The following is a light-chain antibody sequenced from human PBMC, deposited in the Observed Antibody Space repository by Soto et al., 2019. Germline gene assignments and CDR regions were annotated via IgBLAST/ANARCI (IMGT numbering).Light chain of an antibody. CDR1: NIGGKS. CDR2: DDS. Sequence: SYELTQTSSVSVAPGQTARISCGGNNIGGKSVHWYQQKPGQAPVVVVYDDSDRPSGTPERFSGSNSGNTATLTIGRVEAGDEADYHCQVWDDNSDHHVFGTGTKVTVL. J-gene: IGLJ1*01. V-gene: IGLV3-21*02. CDR3: QVWDDNSDHHV.